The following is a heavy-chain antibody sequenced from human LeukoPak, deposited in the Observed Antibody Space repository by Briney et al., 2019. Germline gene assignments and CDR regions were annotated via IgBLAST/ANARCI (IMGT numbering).Heavy chain of an antibody. D-gene: IGHD3-16*01. CDR2: INNDGRST. CDR1: GFTFSSYW. Sequence: GGSLRLSCAASGFTFSSYWMHWVRQAPGKGLVGVSRINNDGRSTNYADSVKGRFTISRDNTKNTLYLQMNSLRAEDTAVYYCARVRWGGLYYFDYWGQGTLVTVSP. V-gene: IGHV3-74*01. J-gene: IGHJ4*02. CDR3: ARVRWGGLYYFDY.